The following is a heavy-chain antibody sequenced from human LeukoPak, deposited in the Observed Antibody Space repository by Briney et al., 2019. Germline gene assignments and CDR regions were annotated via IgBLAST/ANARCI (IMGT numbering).Heavy chain of an antibody. Sequence: PGGSLRLSCAASGFTFSSYSMNWVRQAPGKGLEWVSSISSSSSYIYYADSVKGRFTISRDNAKNSLYLQMNSLRAEDTAVYYCAREGATYYDFWSGYDAFDIWGQGTMVTVSS. CDR3: AREGATYYDFWSGYDAFDI. CDR2: ISSSSSYI. D-gene: IGHD3-3*01. J-gene: IGHJ3*02. V-gene: IGHV3-21*01. CDR1: GFTFSSYS.